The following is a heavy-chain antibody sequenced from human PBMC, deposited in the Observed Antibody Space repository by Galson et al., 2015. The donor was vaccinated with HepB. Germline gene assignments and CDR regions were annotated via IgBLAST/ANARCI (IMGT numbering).Heavy chain of an antibody. D-gene: IGHD5-18*01. CDR2: ISSNGGST. J-gene: IGHJ4*02. V-gene: IGHV3-64D*06. CDR1: GFTFSSYA. CDR3: VKDDGDTAMVTPFDY. Sequence: SLRLSCAASGFTFSSYAMHWVRQAPGKGLEYVSAISSNGGSTYYADSVKGRFTISRDNSKNTLYLQMSSLRAEDTAVYYCVKDDGDTAMVTPFDYWGQGTLVTVSS.